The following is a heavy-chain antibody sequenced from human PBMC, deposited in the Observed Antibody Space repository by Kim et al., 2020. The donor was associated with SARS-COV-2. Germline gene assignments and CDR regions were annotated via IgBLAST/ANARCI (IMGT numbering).Heavy chain of an antibody. CDR1: GFTFSSYG. CDR2: ISYDGSNK. CDR3: AKEKRITMIVVAGGWFDP. J-gene: IGHJ5*02. V-gene: IGHV3-30*18. Sequence: GGSLRFSCAASGFTFSSYGMHWVRQAPGKGLEWVAVISYDGSNKYYADSVKGRFTISRDNSKNTLYLQMNSLRAEDTAVYYCAKEKRITMIVVAGGWFDPWGQGTLVTVSS. D-gene: IGHD3-22*01.